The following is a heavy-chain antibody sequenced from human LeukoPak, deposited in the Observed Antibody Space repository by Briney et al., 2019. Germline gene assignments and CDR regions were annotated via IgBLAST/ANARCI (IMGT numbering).Heavy chain of an antibody. CDR1: GYTFTSYG. CDR3: ARDNDSSGYYVWYFDY. V-gene: IGHV1-18*01. Sequence: ASVKVSCKASGYTFTSYGISWVRQAPGQGLEWMGWISAYNGNTNYAQKLQGRVTMTTDTSTSTAYMELRSLRSDDTAVYYCARDNDSSGYYVWYFDYWGQGTLVTVSS. CDR2: ISAYNGNT. D-gene: IGHD3-22*01. J-gene: IGHJ4*02.